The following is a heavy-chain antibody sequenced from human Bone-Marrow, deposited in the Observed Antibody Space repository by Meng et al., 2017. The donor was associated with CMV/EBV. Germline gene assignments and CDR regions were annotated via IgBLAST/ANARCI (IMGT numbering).Heavy chain of an antibody. J-gene: IGHJ4*02. CDR3: AKYGDGYNCDY. D-gene: IGHD5-24*01. V-gene: IGHV3-23*01. Sequence: GESLKISCAASGFTFSSYAMSWVRQAPGKGLDWGSSISGSGGSTYYADSVKGRFTICRDNSKNTLYLQMNSLRAEDTAVYYCAKYGDGYNCDYWGQGTLGTVSS. CDR1: GFTFSSYA. CDR2: ISGSGGST.